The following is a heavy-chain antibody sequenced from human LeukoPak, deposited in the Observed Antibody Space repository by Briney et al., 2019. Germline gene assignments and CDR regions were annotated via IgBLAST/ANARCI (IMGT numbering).Heavy chain of an antibody. D-gene: IGHD1-26*01. J-gene: IGHJ3*02. CDR2: IYYSGST. CDR3: PRDGIVGAQADAFDI. Sequence: SETLSLTCTVSGGSIRSYYWSWIRQPPGKGLEWIGYIYYSGSTNYNPSLKSRVTISVDTSKNQFSLKLSSVTAADTAVYYCPRDGIVGAQADAFDIWGQGTMVTVSS. V-gene: IGHV4-59*01. CDR1: GGSIRSYY.